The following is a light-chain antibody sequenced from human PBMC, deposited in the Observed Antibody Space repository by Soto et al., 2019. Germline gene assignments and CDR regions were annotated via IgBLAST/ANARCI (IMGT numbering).Light chain of an antibody. V-gene: IGLV2-14*03. CDR1: SSDVGGYNY. Sequence: QSALTQPASVSGSPGQSITISCTGTSSDVGGYNYVSWYQRHPGKAPKLMIYGVSDRPSGVSDRFSGSKSGNTASLTISGLQAEDEADYFCSSYTSSSTPVVFGTGTTLTVL. CDR2: GVS. CDR3: SSYTSSSTPVV. J-gene: IGLJ1*01.